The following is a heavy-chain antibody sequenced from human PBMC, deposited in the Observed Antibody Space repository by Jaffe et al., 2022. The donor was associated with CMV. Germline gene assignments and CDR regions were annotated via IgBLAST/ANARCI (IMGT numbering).Heavy chain of an antibody. D-gene: IGHD3-16*01. V-gene: IGHV3-48*03. J-gene: IGHJ4*02. CDR2: ISTSGSII. CDR1: GFTFSDFD. Sequence: EVQLVESGGGLVQPGGSLRLSCAASGFTFSDFDMNWVRQAPGKGLEWLSYISTSGSIIFYADSVKGRFTISRDNAKNSLYLEMKSLRGEDTSLYYCVRERGGESVNGQFDQWGQGTLVTV. CDR3: VRERGGESVNGQFDQ.